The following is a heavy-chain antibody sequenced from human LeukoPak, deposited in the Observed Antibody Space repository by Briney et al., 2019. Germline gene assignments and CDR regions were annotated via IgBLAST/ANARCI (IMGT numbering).Heavy chain of an antibody. J-gene: IGHJ3*02. D-gene: IGHD3-22*01. CDR2: INPNSGCT. V-gene: IGHV1-2*02. CDR3: ARAGIWDYSDTSGYHNGAFDI. CDR1: GYTITDYY. Sequence: GASVKVSCKASGYTITDYYMHWVRQAPGQGLEWMGWINPNSGCTNYAQKFQGRVTMTRDTSISTAYMELSRLRSDDTAVYYCARAGIWDYSDTSGYHNGAFDIWGQGTMVTVSS.